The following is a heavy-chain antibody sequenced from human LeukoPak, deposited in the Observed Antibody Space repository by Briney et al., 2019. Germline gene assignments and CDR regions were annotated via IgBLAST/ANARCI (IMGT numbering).Heavy chain of an antibody. J-gene: IGHJ6*03. CDR2: INPKNGGT. CDR3: ARDPSNRYYTDV. Sequence: ASVKVSCKASGYTFTGYYMHWVRQAPGQGLEWMGWINPKNGGTYYAQKFQGRFTMTRDTPINTAYMELSGLTSDDTAVYYCARDPSNRYYTDVWGIGTTVTVSS. CDR1: GYTFTGYY. V-gene: IGHV1-2*02. D-gene: IGHD1-14*01.